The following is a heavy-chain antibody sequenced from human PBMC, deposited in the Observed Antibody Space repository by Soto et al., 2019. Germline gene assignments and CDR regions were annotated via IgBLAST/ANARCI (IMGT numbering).Heavy chain of an antibody. CDR3: ARDQLEGNWFDP. CDR1: DGSISSGGYS. V-gene: IGHV4-30-2*01. J-gene: IGHJ5*02. Sequence: QLQLQESGSGLVRPSQTLSLTCAVSDGSISSGGYSWNWIRQPPGKGLEWIGYIYHSGSTLYNPSLKRRVTISVDRSKNQFSLKLSSVTAAATAVYYCARDQLEGNWFDPWGQGTLVTVSS. CDR2: IYHSGST. D-gene: IGHD1-1*01.